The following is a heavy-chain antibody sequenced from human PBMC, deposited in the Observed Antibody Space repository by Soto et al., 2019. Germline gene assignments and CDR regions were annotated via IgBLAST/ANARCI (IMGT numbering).Heavy chain of an antibody. D-gene: IGHD3-3*01. CDR1: GGSISWSSYY. J-gene: IGHJ6*03. V-gene: IGHV4-39*01. Sequence: PSDTLSVTCTVSGGSISWSSYYWGWIRQPPGKGLEWIGSIYYSGSTYYNPSLKSRVTISVDTSKNQFSLKLSSVTAADTAVYYCASTITIFGVVIPQAHYYYYMDVWGKGTTVTVSS. CDR3: ASTITIFGVVIPQAHYYYYMDV. CDR2: IYYSGST.